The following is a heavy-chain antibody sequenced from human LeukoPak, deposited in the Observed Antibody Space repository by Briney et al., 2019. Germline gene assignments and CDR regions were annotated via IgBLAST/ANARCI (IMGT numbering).Heavy chain of an antibody. CDR1: GFTFSSYA. Sequence: GGSLRLSCAASGFTFSSYAMSWVRQAPGKGLEWVSAISGSGGSTYHADSVKGRFTISRDNSKNTLYLQMNSLRAEDTAVYYCAKDIVATINYCEYWGQGTLVTVSS. CDR2: ISGSGGST. J-gene: IGHJ4*02. CDR3: AKDIVATINYCEY. V-gene: IGHV3-23*01. D-gene: IGHD5-12*01.